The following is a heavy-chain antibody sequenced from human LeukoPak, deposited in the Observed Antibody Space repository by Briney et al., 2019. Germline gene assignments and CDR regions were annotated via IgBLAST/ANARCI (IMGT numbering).Heavy chain of an antibody. CDR3: ARSYGVV. V-gene: IGHV3-11*04. J-gene: IGHJ6*04. D-gene: IGHD4-17*01. Sequence: GGSLRLSCVGSGFIFSDYYMTWVRQAPGKGLEWVAYISSSGNNIYYAESVKGRFAISRDNVENSLYLHMSSLRADDTAAYSCARSYGVVCGKGATVTVSS. CDR2: ISSSGNNI. CDR1: GFIFSDYY.